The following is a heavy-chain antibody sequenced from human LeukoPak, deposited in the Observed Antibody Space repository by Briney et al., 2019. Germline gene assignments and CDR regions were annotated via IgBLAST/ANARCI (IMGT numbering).Heavy chain of an antibody. J-gene: IGHJ5*02. Sequence: ASVKVSCKASGYTFTNHAMQWVRQAPGQRLEWMGWINAGNGNTKYSQNFQGRFIITRDTSAGTVYMDLSSLRSEDTAVYYCARDHNYYGSGSYWVWFDPWGQGTLVTVSS. CDR1: GYTFTNHA. CDR3: ARDHNYYGSGSYWVWFDP. CDR2: INAGNGNT. D-gene: IGHD3-10*01. V-gene: IGHV1-3*01.